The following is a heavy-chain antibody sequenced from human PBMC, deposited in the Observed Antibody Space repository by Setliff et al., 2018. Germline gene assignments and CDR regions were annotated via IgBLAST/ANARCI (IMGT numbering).Heavy chain of an antibody. CDR3: ARVKVIVGATPRTYYMDV. CDR1: GGSISSSSYY. CDR2: IYYSGST. Sequence: PSETLSLTCTVSGGSISSSSYYWGWIRQPPGKGLEWIGSIYYSGSTYYNPSLKSRVTISLDTSKNQFSLKLSSVTAADTAVYYCARVKVIVGATPRTYYMDVWGKGTTVTVSS. V-gene: IGHV4-39*07. J-gene: IGHJ6*03. D-gene: IGHD1-26*01.